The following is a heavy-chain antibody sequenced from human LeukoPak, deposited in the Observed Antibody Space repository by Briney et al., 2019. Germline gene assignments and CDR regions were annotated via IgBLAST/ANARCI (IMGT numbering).Heavy chain of an antibody. CDR3: AKSRSGSANWALQIFDN. CDR1: GFTFSSYA. D-gene: IGHD1-1*01. CDR2: ISGSGGST. J-gene: IGHJ4*02. Sequence: HTGGSLRLSCAASGFTFSSYAMSWVRQAPGKGLEWVSAISGSGGSTKYADSVKGRFTISRDNSNNSLFVQMNSLRVEDTAVYFCAKSRSGSANWALQIFDNWGQGTLVTVSS. V-gene: IGHV3-23*01.